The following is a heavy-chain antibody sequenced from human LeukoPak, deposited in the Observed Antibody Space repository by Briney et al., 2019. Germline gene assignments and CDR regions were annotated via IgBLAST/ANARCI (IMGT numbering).Heavy chain of an antibody. Sequence: GGSLRLSCTASGFTFGDYVMSWVRQAPGKGLEWVGFIRSKAYGGTTKNAASVKGRFTISRDDSRSIAYLQMNSLRGEDTALYYCAKDALAMAGNPDYWGQGTLVTVSS. CDR3: AKDALAMAGNPDY. CDR2: IRSKAYGGTT. D-gene: IGHD6-19*01. J-gene: IGHJ4*02. CDR1: GFTFGDYV. V-gene: IGHV3-49*04.